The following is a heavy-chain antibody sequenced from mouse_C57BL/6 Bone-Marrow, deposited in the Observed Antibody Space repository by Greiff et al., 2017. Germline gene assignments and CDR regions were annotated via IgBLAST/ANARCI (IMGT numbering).Heavy chain of an antibody. Sequence: EVQLQQSGTVLARPGASVKMSCKTSGYTFTSYWMHWVQQRPGQGLEWIGAIYPGSSDTSYNQKFKGKATLTAEKSSSTAYMQLSSLTSEDSAVYFCARRLRPYAMDYWGQGTSVTVSS. V-gene: IGHV1-5*01. CDR3: ARRLRPYAMDY. D-gene: IGHD1-1*01. CDR2: IYPGSSDT. J-gene: IGHJ4*01. CDR1: GYTFTSYW.